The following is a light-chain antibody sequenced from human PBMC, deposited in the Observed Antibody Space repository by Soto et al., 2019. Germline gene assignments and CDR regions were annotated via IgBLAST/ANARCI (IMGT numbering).Light chain of an antibody. CDR3: QQIYSAPLT. CDR2: AAS. J-gene: IGKJ4*01. Sequence: DIQMTHSPSSLSASVGDRVTITCRASQSITTYLNWYRQKPGKAPKLLIYAASSLQSGVPSRFSGSGSETEFTLSISSLQPEDFATYFCQQIYSAPLTFGGGTKVEIK. CDR1: QSITTY. V-gene: IGKV1-39*01.